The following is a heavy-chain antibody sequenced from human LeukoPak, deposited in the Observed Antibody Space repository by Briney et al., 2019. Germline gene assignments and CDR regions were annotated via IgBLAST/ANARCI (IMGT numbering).Heavy chain of an antibody. D-gene: IGHD3-22*01. CDR2: ISYHGSDK. CDR3: ANSDSSGYYDY. V-gene: IGHV3-30*18. Sequence: GGSLRLSCAASGFTVSSNYMSWVRQAPGKGLEWVAVISYHGSDKYYPDSVKGRFTISRDNSKNTLYLQMNSLRAEDTAVYYCANSDSSGYYDYWGQGTLVTVSS. CDR1: GFTVSSNY. J-gene: IGHJ4*02.